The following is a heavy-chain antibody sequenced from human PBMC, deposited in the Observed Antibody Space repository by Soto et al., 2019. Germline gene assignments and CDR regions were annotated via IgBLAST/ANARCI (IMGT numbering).Heavy chain of an antibody. V-gene: IGHV3-33*01. CDR3: ARDQLPGSFGMSNYGMDV. J-gene: IGHJ6*02. CDR2: IWYDGSNK. Sequence: GGSLRLSCAASGFTFSSYGMHWVRQSPGKGLEWVAVIWYDGSNKYYADSVKGRFTISRDNSKNTLYLQMNSLRAEDTAVYYCARDQLPGSFGMSNYGMDVWGQGTTVTVSS. CDR1: GFTFSSYG. D-gene: IGHD3-10*01.